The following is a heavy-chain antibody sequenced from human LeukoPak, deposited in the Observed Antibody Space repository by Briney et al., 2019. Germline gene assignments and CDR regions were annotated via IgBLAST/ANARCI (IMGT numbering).Heavy chain of an antibody. J-gene: IGHJ4*02. CDR1: GGSISCYF. CDR3: ARQWAARRGGFDY. D-gene: IGHD6-6*01. Sequence: SETLFLTCSVSGGSISCYFWSWIRQPPGKGLEWMEYIYYSGITNYIPSLKSRVTISVDTSKNQFSLKLSSVSAADTAVYYCARQWAARRGGFDYWGQGTLVTVSS. CDR2: IYYSGIT. V-gene: IGHV4-59*08.